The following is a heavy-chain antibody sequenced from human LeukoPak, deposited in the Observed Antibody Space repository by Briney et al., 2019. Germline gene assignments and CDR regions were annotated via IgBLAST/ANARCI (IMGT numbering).Heavy chain of an antibody. J-gene: IGHJ4*02. CDR2: ISSSSSYR. V-gene: IGHV3-21*01. Sequence: KTGGSLRLSCAASGFTFSSYSMNWVRQAPGKGLEWVSSISSSSSYRYYADSVKGRFTISRDNAKNSLYLQMNSLRAEDTAVYYCALTNYGGNSPFGDYWGQGTLVTVSS. CDR3: ALTNYGGNSPFGDY. D-gene: IGHD4-23*01. CDR1: GFTFSSYS.